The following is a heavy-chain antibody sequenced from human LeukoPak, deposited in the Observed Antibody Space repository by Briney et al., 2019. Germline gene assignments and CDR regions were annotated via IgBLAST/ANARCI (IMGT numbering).Heavy chain of an antibody. CDR2: IYISGNT. CDR3: ARARSHYYYYYYMDV. D-gene: IGHD6-13*01. Sequence: PSETLSLTCTVSGGSISSYYWSWIRQPAGKGLEWIGRIYISGNTNYNPSLKSRVTISVDTSKNQFSLILSSVTAADTAVYYCARARSHYYYYYYMDVWGKGTTVTVSS. J-gene: IGHJ6*03. V-gene: IGHV4-4*07. CDR1: GGSISSYY.